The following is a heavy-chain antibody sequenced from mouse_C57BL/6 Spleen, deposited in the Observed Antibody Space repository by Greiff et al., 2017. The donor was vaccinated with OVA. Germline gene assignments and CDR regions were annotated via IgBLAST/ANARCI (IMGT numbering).Heavy chain of an antibody. CDR2: ISSGSSTI. D-gene: IGHD1-1*01. CDR3: ARHGGSSFWYFDV. CDR1: GFTFSDYG. J-gene: IGHJ1*03. Sequence: EVKLMESGGGLVKPGGSLKLSCAASGFTFSDYGMHWVRQAPEKGLEWVAYISSGSSTIYYADTVKGRFTISRDNAKNTLFLQMTSLRSEDTAMYYCARHGGSSFWYFDVWGTGTTVTVSS. V-gene: IGHV5-17*01.